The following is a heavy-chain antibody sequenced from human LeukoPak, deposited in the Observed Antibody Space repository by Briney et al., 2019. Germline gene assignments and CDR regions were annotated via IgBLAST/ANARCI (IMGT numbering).Heavy chain of an antibody. Sequence: SETLSLTCTVSGGSINNYYWSWIRQPPGKGLEWIAYVYHSGSTNYNPSLKSRVTISVDTSKNQFSLKLSSVTAADTAVYYCARASYDSSGYYYHNWGQGTLVTVSS. CDR3: ARASYDSSGYYYHN. CDR1: GGSINNYY. D-gene: IGHD3-22*01. J-gene: IGHJ4*02. CDR2: VYHSGST. V-gene: IGHV4-59*01.